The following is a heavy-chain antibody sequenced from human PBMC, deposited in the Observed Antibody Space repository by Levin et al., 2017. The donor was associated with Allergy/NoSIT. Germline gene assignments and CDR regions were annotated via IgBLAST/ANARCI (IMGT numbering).Heavy chain of an antibody. CDR1: GGPVNSGSYY. Sequence: SETLSLTCTVSGGPVNSGSYYWSWIRQPPGKGLEWIGSVYYSGTPTYNPSLKRRASITVDTSKNQFSLTLRSLTAADTAAYYCPRGRGSSGWFESLGQGTLVTVSS. CDR2: VYYSGTP. CDR3: PRGRGSSGWFES. V-gene: IGHV4-61*01. D-gene: IGHD6-19*01. J-gene: IGHJ5*01.